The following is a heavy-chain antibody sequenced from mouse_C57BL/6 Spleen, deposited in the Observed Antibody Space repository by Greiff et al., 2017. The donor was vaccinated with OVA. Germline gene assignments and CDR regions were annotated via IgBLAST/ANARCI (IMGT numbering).Heavy chain of an antibody. CDR1: GYTFTSYW. CDR3: ARCYATYWCFDV. Sequence: QVQLQQSGAELAKPGASVKLSCKASGYTFTSYWMHWVKQRPGQGLEWIGYINPSSGYTKYNQKFKDKATLTADKSSSTAYMKLSSLTYKHSAVDNCARCYATYWCFDVWGTGTTVTVSS. CDR2: INPSSGYT. D-gene: IGHD6-1*01. J-gene: IGHJ1*03. V-gene: IGHV1-7*01.